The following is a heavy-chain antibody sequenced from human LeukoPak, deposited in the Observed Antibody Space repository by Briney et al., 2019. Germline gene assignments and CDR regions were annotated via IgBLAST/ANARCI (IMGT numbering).Heavy chain of an antibody. J-gene: IGHJ4*02. Sequence: PGGSLRLSCAASGFTVSSNYMSWVRQAPGKGLEWVSVIYSGGSTYYADSVKGRFTISRDNSKNTLYLQMNSLRAEDTAVYYCARALLWFGSPGVYFDYWGQGTLVTVSS. D-gene: IGHD3-10*01. CDR3: ARALLWFGSPGVYFDY. V-gene: IGHV3-66*01. CDR1: GFTVSSNY. CDR2: IYSGGST.